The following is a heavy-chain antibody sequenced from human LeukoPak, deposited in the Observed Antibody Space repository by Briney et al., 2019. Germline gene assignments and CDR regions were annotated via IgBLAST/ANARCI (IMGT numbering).Heavy chain of an antibody. J-gene: IGHJ5*02. Sequence: GGSLRLSCAASGFTFSDYSMSWIRQAPGKGLEWVSYISSSGTSIYYADSVKGRFTISRDNAKNSLYLQMNSLSAEDTAVYYCARADSSSWGGNWFDPWGQGTLVTVSS. CDR1: GFTFSDYS. CDR3: ARADSSSWGGNWFDP. V-gene: IGHV3-11*01. D-gene: IGHD3-22*01. CDR2: ISSSGTSI.